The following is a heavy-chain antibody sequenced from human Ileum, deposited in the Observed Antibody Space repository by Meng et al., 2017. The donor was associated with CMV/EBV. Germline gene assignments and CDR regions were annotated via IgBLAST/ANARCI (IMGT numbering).Heavy chain of an antibody. Sequence: GESLKISCAASGFTFSNSGMHWVRQAPGRGLEWVAFIRSDGSNRYSADSVKGRFTISRDNSKNTLYLQMNSLRAEDTALYYCAREVVPAVNAYYYYGMDVWGQGTTVTVSS. CDR1: GFTFSNSG. D-gene: IGHD2-2*01. J-gene: IGHJ6*02. V-gene: IGHV3-30*02. CDR3: AREVVPAVNAYYYYGMDV. CDR2: IRSDGSNR.